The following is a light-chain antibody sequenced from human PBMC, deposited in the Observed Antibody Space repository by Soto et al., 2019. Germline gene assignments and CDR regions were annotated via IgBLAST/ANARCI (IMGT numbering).Light chain of an antibody. CDR1: QSVSSRY. CDR2: GAS. V-gene: IGKV3-20*01. CDR3: KQYGSSPPIT. Sequence: EIVLTQSPGTLSLSPGERATLSCRASQSVSSRYLAWYQQKAGQAPRLLIYGASSRATGIPDRFSGSGSGTDFPLTISRLEPEDFAVYYCKQYGSSPPITFGGGTKVEIK. J-gene: IGKJ4*01.